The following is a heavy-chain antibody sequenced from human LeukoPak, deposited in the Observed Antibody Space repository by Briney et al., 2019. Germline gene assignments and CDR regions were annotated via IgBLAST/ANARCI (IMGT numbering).Heavy chain of an antibody. Sequence: HPGGSLRLSCATSGFTFSSYAMHWVRQAPGKGLEWVPVISYDGSNRYFADSVKGRFTISRDNSMNTLYLQMNSLRPEDTAVYYCVKSFRIYGDHEIFDYWGQGTLVTVSS. J-gene: IGHJ4*02. CDR3: VKSFRIYGDHEIFDY. CDR2: ISYDGSNR. V-gene: IGHV3-30*18. CDR1: GFTFSSYA. D-gene: IGHD4-17*01.